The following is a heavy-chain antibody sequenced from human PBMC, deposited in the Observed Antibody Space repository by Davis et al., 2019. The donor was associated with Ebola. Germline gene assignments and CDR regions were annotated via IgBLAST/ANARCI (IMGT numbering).Heavy chain of an antibody. V-gene: IGHV3-7*03. J-gene: IGHJ6*02. CDR2: IKTDGTEG. CDR1: GFTFSRYW. CDR3: ARDLRGRYYYYGMDV. Sequence: GGSLRLSCAASGFTFSRYWMSWVRQAPGKGLEWVANIKTDGTEGYYADSVKGRFTISRDNAKNSLFLQMNGLRAEDTAVFYCARDLRGRYYYYGMDVWGQGTTVTVSS.